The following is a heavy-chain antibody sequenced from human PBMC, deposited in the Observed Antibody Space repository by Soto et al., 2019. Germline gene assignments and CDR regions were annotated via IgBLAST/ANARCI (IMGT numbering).Heavy chain of an antibody. V-gene: IGHV4-30-2*01. CDR1: GGSISSGGYS. Sequence: QLQLQESGSGLVKPSQTLSLTCAVSGGSISSGGYSWSWIRQPPGKGLEWIGYMYHSGSTYYNPSLKSRVTISIDRSKNQFSLKLSSVTAAATAGYYCARVPDYWGQGILVTVSS. CDR2: MYHSGST. CDR3: ARVPDY. J-gene: IGHJ4*02. D-gene: IGHD2-2*01.